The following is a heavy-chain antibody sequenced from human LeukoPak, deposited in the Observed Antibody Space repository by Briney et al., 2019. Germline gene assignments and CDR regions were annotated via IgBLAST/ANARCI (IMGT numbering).Heavy chain of an antibody. CDR3: ARDSGYDSLCDY. CDR1: GFTFSSYW. D-gene: IGHD5-12*01. CDR2: INSDGGST. Sequence: GGSLRLSCTASGFTFSSYWMHWVRQAPGKGLVWVSRINSDGGSTSYADSVKGRFTISRDNAKNTLYLQMNSLRAEDTAVYYCARDSGYDSLCDYWGQGTLVTVSS. V-gene: IGHV3-74*01. J-gene: IGHJ4*02.